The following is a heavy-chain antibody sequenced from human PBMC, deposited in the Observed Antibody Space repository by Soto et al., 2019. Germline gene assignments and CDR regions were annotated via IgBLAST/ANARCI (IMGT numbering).Heavy chain of an antibody. J-gene: IGHJ4*02. V-gene: IGHV4-59*08. Sequence: QVQLQESGPGLVKPSETLSLTCTVSGGSISSYYWSWIRQPPGKGLEWIGYIYHSGSTNYNPSLKSRVTLSVEASKNQFSLKLSSVTAADTAVYYCARRYGGAVDYWGQGILVTVSS. D-gene: IGHD3-10*01. CDR3: ARRYGGAVDY. CDR1: GGSISSYY. CDR2: IYHSGST.